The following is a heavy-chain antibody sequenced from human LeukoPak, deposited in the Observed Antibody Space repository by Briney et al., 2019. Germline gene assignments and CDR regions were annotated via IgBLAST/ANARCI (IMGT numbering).Heavy chain of an antibody. D-gene: IGHD3-10*01. Sequence: SGTLSLTCAVYGGSFSGYYWSWIRQPPGKGLEWIGEINHSGSTNYNPSLKSRVTISVDTSKNQFSLKLSSVTAADTAVYYCARFPLVWFGEFAFDYWGQGTLVTVSS. V-gene: IGHV4-34*01. CDR1: GGSFSGYY. CDR3: ARFPLVWFGEFAFDY. CDR2: INHSGST. J-gene: IGHJ4*02.